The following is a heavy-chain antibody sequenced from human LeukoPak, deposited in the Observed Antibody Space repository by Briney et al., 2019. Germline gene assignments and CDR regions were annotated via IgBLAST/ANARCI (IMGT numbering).Heavy chain of an antibody. CDR1: KFSFSSYW. D-gene: IGHD6-19*01. V-gene: IGHV3-74*01. CDR2: INSDGSRT. J-gene: IGHJ4*02. Sequence: GGSLRLSCAASKFSFSSYWMHWVRQAPGKGLVWVSRINSDGSRTNYADSVKGRFTISRDNAKNTLYLQMSSLRAEDTAVYYCARDHSSEDYWGQGTLVTVSS. CDR3: ARDHSSEDY.